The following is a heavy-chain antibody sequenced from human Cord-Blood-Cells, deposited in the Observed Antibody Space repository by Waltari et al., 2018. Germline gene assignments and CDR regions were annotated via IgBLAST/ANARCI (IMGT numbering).Heavy chain of an antibody. J-gene: IGHJ5*02. CDR3: ARSQEFDP. CDR1: GGSFSGYY. CDR2: INHSGST. Sequence: QVQLQQWGAGLLKPSETLSLPCAVYGGSFSGYYWSWIRQPPGKGLEWIGEINHSGSTNYNPSLKSRVTISVDTSKNQFSLKLSSVTAADTAVYYCARSQEFDPWGQGTLVTVSS. V-gene: IGHV4-34*01.